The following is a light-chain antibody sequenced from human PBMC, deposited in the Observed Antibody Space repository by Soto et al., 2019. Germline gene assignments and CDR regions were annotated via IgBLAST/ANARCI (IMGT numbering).Light chain of an antibody. CDR3: QQYGSSPIT. J-gene: IGKJ5*01. CDR2: GAS. Sequence: ETGLPPSECNLPLSPGAIPNLSGRASQSFSSTYLAWYQQKTGQAPRLLVYGASSRATGIPDRFSGFGSGTDFNLTISRLETEDFAVYFCQQYGSSPITFGQGTRLEIK. CDR1: QSFSSTY. V-gene: IGKV3-20*01.